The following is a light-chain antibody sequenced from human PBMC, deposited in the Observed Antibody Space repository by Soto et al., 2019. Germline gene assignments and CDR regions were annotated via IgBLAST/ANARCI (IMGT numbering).Light chain of an antibody. Sequence: DIQMTQSPSTLSASVGDRVTITCRASQSISDWLAWYQQKPGKAPKLLIYDASTLQSGVPSRFSGSGSGTEFTLTISSLHPDDFATYYCQEYKSATFGQGTKLEIE. CDR2: DAS. CDR1: QSISDW. CDR3: QEYKSAT. J-gene: IGKJ2*01. V-gene: IGKV1-5*01.